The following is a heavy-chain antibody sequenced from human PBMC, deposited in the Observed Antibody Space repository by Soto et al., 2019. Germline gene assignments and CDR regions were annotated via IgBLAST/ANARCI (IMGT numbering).Heavy chain of an antibody. CDR3: AKVFYYYDSSGYYYFDY. CDR1: GFTFSSYA. V-gene: IGHV3-23*01. Sequence: TGGSLRRSCAASGFTFSSYAVSWVRQAPGKGPEWISSISGSGSTIYYADSVKGRFTISRDNSKNTLYLQMSSLRAEDTAVYYCAKVFYYYDSSGYYYFDYWGQGTLVTVSS. J-gene: IGHJ4*02. D-gene: IGHD3-22*01. CDR2: ISGSGSTI.